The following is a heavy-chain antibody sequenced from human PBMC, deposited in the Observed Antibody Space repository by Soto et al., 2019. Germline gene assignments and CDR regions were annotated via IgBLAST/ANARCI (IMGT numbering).Heavy chain of an antibody. V-gene: IGHV4-4*02. CDR2: IYHSGST. D-gene: IGHD6-19*01. Sequence: QVQLQQSGPGLEKPSGTLSLTCTVSGGSVSDTNWWSWVRQPPGKGLEWIGEIYHSGSTYYNPSLKSRVTISVDKSKNQFSLRLNSVTAADTAVYFCARDRAVSARGSFDYWGQGTLVTVSS. J-gene: IGHJ4*02. CDR3: ARDRAVSARGSFDY. CDR1: GGSVSDTNW.